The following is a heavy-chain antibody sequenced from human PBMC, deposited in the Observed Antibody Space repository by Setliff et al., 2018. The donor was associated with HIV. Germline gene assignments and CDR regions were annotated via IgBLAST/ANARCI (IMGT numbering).Heavy chain of an antibody. CDR2: IYYSGST. D-gene: IGHD5-18*01. V-gene: IGHV4-30-4*08. J-gene: IGHJ3*02. CDR3: ARASTASAMVQDVPAI. CDR1: GGSISSGDYY. Sequence: SETLSLTCTVSGGSISSGDYYWSWIRQPPGKGLEWIGYIYYSGSTYYNPSLKSRVTISVDTSKNQFSLKVSSVTAADTAVYYCARASTASAMVQDVPAIWGQGTMVTVS.